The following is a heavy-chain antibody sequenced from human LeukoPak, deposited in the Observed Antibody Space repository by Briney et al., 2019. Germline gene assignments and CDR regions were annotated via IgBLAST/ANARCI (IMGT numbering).Heavy chain of an antibody. CDR2: MRRDGNEI. Sequence: GGSLRLSCSASGFTFSTYWMSWVRQAPGKGLEWVANMRRDGNEIYYLDSVRGRFTISRDNAKNSLYLQMNSLRAEDTAVYYCAREEGYCSGGSCYLVGAFDIWGQGTMVTVSS. CDR1: GFTFSTYW. V-gene: IGHV3-7*01. J-gene: IGHJ3*02. CDR3: AREEGYCSGGSCYLVGAFDI. D-gene: IGHD2-15*01.